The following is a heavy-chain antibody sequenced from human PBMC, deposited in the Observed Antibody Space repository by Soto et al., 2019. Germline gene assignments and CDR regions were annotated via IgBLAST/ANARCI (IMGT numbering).Heavy chain of an antibody. V-gene: IGHV4-59*01. CDR2: IHYNGNT. Sequence: PSETLSLTCTVSGDSISAYSWSWVRQPPGKGLEWIGNIHYNGNTKYNASLKSRVTMSVDTSKNQFSLKLISVTAADTAKYFCAREGNLGRWLQPPDFWGQGTLVTVSS. CDR1: GDSISAYS. CDR3: AREGNLGRWLQPPDF. J-gene: IGHJ4*02. D-gene: IGHD5-12*01.